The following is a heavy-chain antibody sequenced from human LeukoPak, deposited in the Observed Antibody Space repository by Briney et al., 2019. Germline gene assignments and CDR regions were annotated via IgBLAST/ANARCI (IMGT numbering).Heavy chain of an antibody. Sequence: PGGSLRLSCVASGFTLSDYYMDWVRQAPGRGLEWAARSRNKADRYTTIYAASVKGRFTISRDESKSSLYLQMDTLKTEDTAVYYCVRGYNSFDSWGQGTLVTVSS. CDR2: SRNKADRYTT. J-gene: IGHJ4*02. CDR3: VRGYNSFDS. CDR1: GFTLSDYY. V-gene: IGHV3-72*01. D-gene: IGHD1-14*01.